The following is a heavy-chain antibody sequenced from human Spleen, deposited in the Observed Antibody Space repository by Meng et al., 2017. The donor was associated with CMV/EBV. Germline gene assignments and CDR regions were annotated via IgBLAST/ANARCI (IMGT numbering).Heavy chain of an antibody. CDR1: GGYFSSFY. Sequence: VQVHRWGPGLLIPSEPLALTCAVYGGYFSSFYWHWIRQPPGKGLEWIGEINHSGSTNYNPSLKNRVTISVDTSKNQFSLKLSSVTAADTAVYYCARSDGRIAPGHYWGQGTLVTVSS. CDR2: INHSGST. J-gene: IGHJ4*02. V-gene: IGHV4-34*01. CDR3: ARSDGRIAPGHY. D-gene: IGHD5-18*01.